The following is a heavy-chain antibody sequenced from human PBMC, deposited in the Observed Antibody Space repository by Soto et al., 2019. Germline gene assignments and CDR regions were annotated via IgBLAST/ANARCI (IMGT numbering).Heavy chain of an antibody. CDR3: ARDLAAAGGHYYYYGMDV. V-gene: IGHV1-2*04. Sequence: ASVKVSCKASGYTFTGYYMHWVRQAPGQGLEWMGWINPNSGGTNYAQKFQGWVTMTRDTSISTAYMELSRLRSDDTAAYYCARDLAAAGGHYYYYGMDVWGQGTTVTVSS. J-gene: IGHJ6*02. CDR1: GYTFTGYY. CDR2: INPNSGGT. D-gene: IGHD6-13*01.